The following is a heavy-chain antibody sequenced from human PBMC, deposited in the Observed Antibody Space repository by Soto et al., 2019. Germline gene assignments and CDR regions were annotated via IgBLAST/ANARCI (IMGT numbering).Heavy chain of an antibody. CDR2: IYYSGST. D-gene: IGHD6-19*01. J-gene: IGHJ6*02. V-gene: IGHV4-30-4*01. CDR3: ARHSIPGYSSGWFSYYYGMDV. CDR1: GGSISSGDYY. Sequence: SETLSLTCTVSGGSISSGDYYWSWIRQPPGKGLEWIGYIYYSGSTYYNPSLKSRVTISVDTSKNQFSLKLSSVTAADTAVYYCARHSIPGYSSGWFSYYYGMDVWGQGTTVTVSS.